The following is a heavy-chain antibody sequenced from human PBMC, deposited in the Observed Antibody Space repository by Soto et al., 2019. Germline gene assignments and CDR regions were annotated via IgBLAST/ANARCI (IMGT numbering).Heavy chain of an antibody. CDR2: INPNSGGT. Sequence: ASVKVSCKASGYTFTGYYMHWVRQAPGQGLEWMGWINPNSGGTNYAQKFQGWVTMTRDTSISTAYMELSRLRSDDTAVYYCGRDWGPGIADSMDVWGQGTTVTVSS. D-gene: IGHD6-13*01. CDR3: GRDWGPGIADSMDV. V-gene: IGHV1-2*04. J-gene: IGHJ6*02. CDR1: GYTFTGYY.